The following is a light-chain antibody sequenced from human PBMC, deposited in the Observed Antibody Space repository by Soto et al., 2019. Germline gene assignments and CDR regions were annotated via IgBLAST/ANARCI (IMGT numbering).Light chain of an antibody. CDR1: SSNIRNNY. CDR3: GTWDSSLSAYV. V-gene: IGLV1-51*01. J-gene: IGLJ1*01. Sequence: HSVLTQPPSVSAAPRQKVTISCSGSSSNIRNNYVSWYQQLPGTAPKLLIYDNNKRPSGIPDRFSGSKSGTSATLGITGLQTGDEADYYCGTWDSSLSAYVFGTGTKV. CDR2: DNN.